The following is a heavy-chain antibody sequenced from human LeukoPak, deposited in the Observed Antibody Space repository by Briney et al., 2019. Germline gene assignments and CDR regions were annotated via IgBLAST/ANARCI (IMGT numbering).Heavy chain of an antibody. J-gene: IGHJ4*02. CDR2: IYYSGST. CDR1: GGSISSYY. V-gene: IGHV4-59*12. CDR3: ARERTGITIFGVVDY. D-gene: IGHD3-3*01. Sequence: SETLSLTCTVSGGSISSYYWSWIRQPPGKGLEWIGHIYYSGSTNYNPSLKSRVTMSVDTSKNQFSLKLSSVTAADTAVYYCARERTGITIFGVVDYWGQGTLVTVSS.